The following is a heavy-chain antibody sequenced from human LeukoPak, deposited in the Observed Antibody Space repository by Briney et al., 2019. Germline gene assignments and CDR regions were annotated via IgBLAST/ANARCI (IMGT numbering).Heavy chain of an antibody. CDR2: ISGNGGST. J-gene: IGHJ4*02. CDR3: AKDINQYDVLTGVFDY. Sequence: GGSLRLSCAASGFSLSSYAMTWVRQAPGKGLEWVSLISGNGGSTYYADSVEGRFTISRDNSKNTLLLQMNSLRAEDTAVYYCAKDINQYDVLTGVFDYWGQGTLVTVSS. D-gene: IGHD3-9*01. V-gene: IGHV3-23*01. CDR1: GFSLSSYA.